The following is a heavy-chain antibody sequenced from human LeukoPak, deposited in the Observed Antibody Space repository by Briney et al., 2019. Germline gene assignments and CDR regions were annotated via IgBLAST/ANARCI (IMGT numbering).Heavy chain of an antibody. CDR3: ARVNTRYFDWLFHRSTPYYFDY. Sequence: GGSLRLSCAASGFTFSSYAMHWVRQAPGKGPEWVAVISYDGSNKYYADSVKGRFTISRDNSKNTLYLQMNSLRAEDTAVYYCARVNTRYFDWLFHRSTPYYFDYWGQGTLVTVSS. V-gene: IGHV3-30-3*01. D-gene: IGHD3-9*01. CDR2: ISYDGSNK. CDR1: GFTFSSYA. J-gene: IGHJ4*02.